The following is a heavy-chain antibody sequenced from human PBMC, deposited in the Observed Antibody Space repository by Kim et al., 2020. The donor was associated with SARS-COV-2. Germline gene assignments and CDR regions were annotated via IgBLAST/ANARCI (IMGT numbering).Heavy chain of an antibody. CDR3: ARDSMVRGVLDY. V-gene: IGHV3-21*01. D-gene: IGHD3-10*01. J-gene: IGHJ4*02. Sequence: ADSVEGPSPNSGDNAKNSLYLQMNSLRAEDTAVYYCARDSMVRGVLDYWGQGTLVTVSS.